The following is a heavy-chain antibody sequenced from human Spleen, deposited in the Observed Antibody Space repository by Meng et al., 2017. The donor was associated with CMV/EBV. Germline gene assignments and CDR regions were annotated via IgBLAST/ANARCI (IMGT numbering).Heavy chain of an antibody. J-gene: IGHJ6*02. CDR3: AKDLAGGYYYYYGMDV. Sequence: GGSLRLSCAASGFTFSTYGMHWVRQAPGKGLEWVAFIRYGGINKYYADSVKGRYTISRDNSKNTLYLQMNSLRAEDTAVYYCAKDLAGGYYYYYGMDVWGQGTTVTVSS. CDR2: IRYGGINK. CDR1: GFTFSTYG. D-gene: IGHD3-10*01. V-gene: IGHV3-30*02.